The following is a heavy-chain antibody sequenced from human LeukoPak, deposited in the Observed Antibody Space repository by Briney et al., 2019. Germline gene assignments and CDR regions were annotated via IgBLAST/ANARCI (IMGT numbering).Heavy chain of an antibody. Sequence: SETLSLTCAVYGGSFSGCYWSWIRQPPGKGLEWIGEINHSGSTDYNPSLKSRVTISVDTSKNQFSLNLSSVTAADTAVYYCAREGYCSGTSCYNFNYWGQGTLVTVSS. D-gene: IGHD2-2*02. CDR2: INHSGST. V-gene: IGHV4-34*01. J-gene: IGHJ4*02. CDR3: AREGYCSGTSCYNFNY. CDR1: GGSFSGCY.